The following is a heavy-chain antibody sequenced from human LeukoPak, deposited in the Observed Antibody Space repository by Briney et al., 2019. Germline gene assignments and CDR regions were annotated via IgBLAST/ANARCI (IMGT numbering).Heavy chain of an antibody. CDR3: ARPGRATLGLGAFDI. Sequence: SETLSLTCTVSGGSISSYYWSWIRQPPGKGLEWIGYIYYSGSTNYNPSLKSRVTISVDTSKNQFSLKLSSVTAADTAVYYCARPGRATLGLGAFDIWGQGTMVTVSS. J-gene: IGHJ3*02. CDR1: GGSISSYY. D-gene: IGHD1-26*01. CDR2: IYYSGST. V-gene: IGHV4-59*08.